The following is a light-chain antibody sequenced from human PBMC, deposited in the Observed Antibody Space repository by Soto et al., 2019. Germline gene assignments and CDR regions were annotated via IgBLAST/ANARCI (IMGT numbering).Light chain of an antibody. Sequence: ETGMTQSPATRFVSPGERATLSCRASQRVYSNLAWYQQKPGQAPRLLTYGASTRATGLPARFSGSGSGTEFTLTISSLQSEDFAVYYCQQYQSWPLTFGGGTKVEI. V-gene: IGKV3-15*01. CDR3: QQYQSWPLT. CDR1: QRVYSN. J-gene: IGKJ4*01. CDR2: GAS.